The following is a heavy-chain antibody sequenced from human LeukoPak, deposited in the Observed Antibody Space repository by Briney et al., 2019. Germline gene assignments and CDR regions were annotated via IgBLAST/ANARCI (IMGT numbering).Heavy chain of an antibody. D-gene: IGHD5-12*01. J-gene: IGHJ6*03. V-gene: IGHV4-4*09. Sequence: SETLSLTFTVSGGSIISYYWSWIRQPPRKGLEWIVYIYTSGSTNYNPSLKSRVTISADTSKNQFSLKLSSVTAADTAVYYCARSRTLATPMDVWGKGTTVTVSS. CDR2: IYTSGST. CDR3: ARSRTLATPMDV. CDR1: GGSIISYY.